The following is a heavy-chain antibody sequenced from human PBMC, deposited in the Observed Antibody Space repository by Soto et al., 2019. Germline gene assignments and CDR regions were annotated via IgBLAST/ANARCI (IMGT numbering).Heavy chain of an antibody. CDR3: APHVSCSGGSCQYDAFAI. V-gene: IGHV3-23*01. D-gene: IGHD2-15*01. CDR2: VTADGGT. Sequence: EVQVLESGGGLVQPGGSLRLSCEGSGFTVSSHAMTWIRQAPGKGSEWVSTVTADGGTYYADSVKGRFAMSRDTSENTLYLQMNSLGAEDTAAYYCAPHVSCSGGSCQYDAFAIRGHETMVTVSS. J-gene: IGHJ3*02. CDR1: GFTVSSHA.